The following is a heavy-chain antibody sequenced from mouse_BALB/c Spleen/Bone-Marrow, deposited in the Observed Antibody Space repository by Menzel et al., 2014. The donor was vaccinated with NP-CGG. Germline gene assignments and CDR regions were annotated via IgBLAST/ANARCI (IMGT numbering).Heavy chain of an antibody. CDR3: ARSGKVRNAMAY. CDR1: GYTFTDHA. D-gene: IGHD2-14*01. Sequence: QVQLQQSGAKLVRPGVSVKISCKGSGYTFTDHAIHWVKRSHAKSLEWIGVISGYYGDAIYNQKFKGKATMTVYKSSSTAYMELARLTSEDSAIYYCARSGKVRNAMAYRGQGPSVTVSS. CDR2: ISGYYGDA. V-gene: IGHV1S137*01. J-gene: IGHJ4*01.